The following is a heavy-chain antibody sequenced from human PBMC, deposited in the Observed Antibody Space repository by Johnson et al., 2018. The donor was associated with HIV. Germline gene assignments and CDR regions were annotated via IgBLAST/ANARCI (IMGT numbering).Heavy chain of an antibody. D-gene: IGHD5-18*01. Sequence: QVQLVESGGGVVQPGRSLRLSCAASGFTFSSYGMHWVRQTPGKGLEWVAVVWFDGSHKYYADSVKGRFTISRDNSKNTLYLQMNSLRAEDTAVYYCAKGRSPRIQLRTWAFDIWGQGTMVIVSS. CDR1: GFTFSSYG. V-gene: IGHV3-33*06. CDR2: VWFDGSHK. CDR3: AKGRSPRIQLRTWAFDI. J-gene: IGHJ3*02.